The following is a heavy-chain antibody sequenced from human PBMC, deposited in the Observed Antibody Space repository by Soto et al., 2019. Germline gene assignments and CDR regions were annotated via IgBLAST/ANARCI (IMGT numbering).Heavy chain of an antibody. CDR3: AKETVLAYSSSSQRAFDP. CDR1: GFTFSNYD. Sequence: EVQLLESGGGLVQPGGSLRLSCAASGFTFSNYDMSWVRRAPGKGLEWVSAISGSGGSTYYADSVKGRFTISRDNSKNTLYLQMSSLRAEDTAVYYCAKETVLAYSSSSQRAFDPWGQGTLVTVSS. V-gene: IGHV3-23*01. CDR2: ISGSGGST. D-gene: IGHD6-6*01. J-gene: IGHJ5*02.